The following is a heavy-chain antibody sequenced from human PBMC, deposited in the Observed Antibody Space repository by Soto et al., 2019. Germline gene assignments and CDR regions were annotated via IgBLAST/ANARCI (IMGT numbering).Heavy chain of an antibody. Sequence: EVQLVESGGGLVQPGRSLRLSCAASGFTFDDYAMHWVRQAPGKGLEWVSGISWNSGSIGYADSVKGRFTISRDNAKNSLYLQMNSLRAEDTALYYWAKDSRPWRNYFDYWGQGTLVTVSS. J-gene: IGHJ4*02. CDR1: GFTFDDYA. CDR2: ISWNSGSI. V-gene: IGHV3-9*01. CDR3: AKDSRPWRNYFDY.